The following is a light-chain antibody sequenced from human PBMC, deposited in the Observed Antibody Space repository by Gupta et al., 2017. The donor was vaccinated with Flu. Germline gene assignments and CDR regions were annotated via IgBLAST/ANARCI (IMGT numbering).Light chain of an antibody. CDR2: EVS. Sequence: QSALPQPASVSGSPGQSLTISCTGTSSDVGGYNYVSWYQQHPGKAPKLMIYEVSQWPAGYSHRVSGSKSGNTASLTISGRKAEDEDDYYGSSDTSRGTVVFGGGTKLSVL. V-gene: IGLV2-14*01. J-gene: IGLJ2*01. CDR3: SSDTSRGTVV. CDR1: SSDVGGYNY.